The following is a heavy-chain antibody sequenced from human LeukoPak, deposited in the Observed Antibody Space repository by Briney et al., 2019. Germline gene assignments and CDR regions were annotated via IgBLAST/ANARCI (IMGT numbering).Heavy chain of an antibody. CDR2: IRHDETKI. V-gene: IGHV3-30*02. CDR1: GFDFTFSG. J-gene: IGHJ6*03. CDR3: ARGFGDGSGSYYYYYYMDV. D-gene: IGHD3-10*01. Sequence: GGSLRLSCAASGFDFTFSGMHWVRQAPGKGLEWVTFIRHDETKIYYADSVKGRFTISRDNSKNTLYLQMNSLRPEDTAVYYCARGFGDGSGSYYYYYYMDVWGKGTTVTVSS.